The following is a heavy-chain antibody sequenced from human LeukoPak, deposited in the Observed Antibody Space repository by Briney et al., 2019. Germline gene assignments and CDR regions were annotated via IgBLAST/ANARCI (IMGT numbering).Heavy chain of an antibody. J-gene: IGHJ5*02. Sequence: ETLSLTCTVSGGSISSSSYYWGWIRQAPGKGLEWVSSISSSSSYIYYADSVKGRFTISRDNAKNSLYLQMNSLRAEDTAVYYCARDRSIAAADPFDPWGQGTLVTVSS. CDR2: ISSSSSYI. D-gene: IGHD6-13*01. CDR1: GGSISSSS. V-gene: IGHV3-21*01. CDR3: ARDRSIAAADPFDP.